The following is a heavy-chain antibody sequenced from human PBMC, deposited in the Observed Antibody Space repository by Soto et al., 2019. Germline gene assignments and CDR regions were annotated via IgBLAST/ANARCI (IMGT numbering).Heavy chain of an antibody. V-gene: IGHV3-7*01. CDR1: GFTFSSYW. CDR3: ARDSDRTFDI. Sequence: EVQLVESGGGLVQPGGSLSLSCAASGFTFSSYWMKWVRQAPGKGLEWVATIKRDGSEKYYVDSVKGRFTISRDNAKNSLYLQMNSLRAEDTAVYYWARDSDRTFDIWGQGTMVTVSS. CDR2: IKRDGSEK. J-gene: IGHJ3*02.